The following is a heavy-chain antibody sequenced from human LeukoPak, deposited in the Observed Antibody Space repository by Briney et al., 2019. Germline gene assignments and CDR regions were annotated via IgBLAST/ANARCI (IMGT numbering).Heavy chain of an antibody. J-gene: IGHJ5*02. CDR1: GFTFSSYG. CDR2: ISGSGDST. CDR3: AKLMEGLLWFGELSAPFDP. Sequence: GGSLRLSCAASGFTFSSYGMNWVRQAPGKGLEWVSGISGSGDSTYYADSVKGRFTISRDNSKNTLYLQMNSLRAEDTAVYYCAKLMEGLLWFGELSAPFDPWGQGTLVTVSS. V-gene: IGHV3-23*01. D-gene: IGHD3-10*01.